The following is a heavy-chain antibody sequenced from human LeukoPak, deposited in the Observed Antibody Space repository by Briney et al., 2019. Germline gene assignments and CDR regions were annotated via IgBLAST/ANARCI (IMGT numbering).Heavy chain of an antibody. V-gene: IGHV1-46*01. CDR3: ARGVEDLGVWDY. Sequence: ASAKVSCYASGYTFTIYYMHWVRQAPGQGLEWMGIINPSGGSTSYAQKFQGRVTMTRDTSTSTVYMELSSLRSEDTAVYYCARGVEDLGVWDYWGQGTLVTVSS. CDR1: GYTFTIYY. CDR2: INPSGGST. D-gene: IGHD3-10*01. J-gene: IGHJ4*02.